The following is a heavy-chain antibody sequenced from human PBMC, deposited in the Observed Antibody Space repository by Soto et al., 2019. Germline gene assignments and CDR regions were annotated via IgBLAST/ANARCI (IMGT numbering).Heavy chain of an antibody. Sequence: GGSLRLSCAASGFTFDDYGMSWVRQAPGKGLEWVSGINWNGGSTGYADSVKGRFTISRDNAKNSLYLQMNSLRAEDTALYYCARDVCYSSAENNKDSYYGMDVCVQVTMVTVSS. CDR2: INWNGGST. J-gene: IGHJ6*02. D-gene: IGHD6-19*01. CDR3: ARDVCYSSAENNKDSYYGMDV. V-gene: IGHV3-20*04. CDR1: GFTFDDYG.